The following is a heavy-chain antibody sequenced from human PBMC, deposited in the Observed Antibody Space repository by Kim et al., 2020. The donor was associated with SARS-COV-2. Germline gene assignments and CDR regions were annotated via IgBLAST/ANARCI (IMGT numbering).Heavy chain of an antibody. J-gene: IGHJ4*01. D-gene: IGHD3-3*01. CDR1: GFTFSSYW. Sequence: GGSLRLSCAASGFTFSSYWMHWVRQAPGKGLVWVSGINSDGSSTNYADSVKGRFTISRDNAKNTLYLQMNSLRAEDTAVYYCARDYDFGSRPTYYFDNWGPGPLVTVSS. V-gene: IGHV3-74*01. CDR3: ARDYDFGSRPTYYFDN. CDR2: INSDGSST.